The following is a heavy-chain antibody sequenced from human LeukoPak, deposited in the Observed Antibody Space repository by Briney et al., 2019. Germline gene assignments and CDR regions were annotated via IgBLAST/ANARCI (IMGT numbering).Heavy chain of an antibody. J-gene: IGHJ5*02. CDR3: ARAYYSTSWFPH. V-gene: IGHV4-34*01. D-gene: IGHD3-10*01. CDR1: GGSFSGYY. CDR2: INHSGST. Sequence: SETLSLTCAVYGGSFSGYYWSWIRQPPGKGLEWIGEINHSGSTNYNPSLKSRVTISADTSKNQFSLELRSVTAADTAVYYCARAYYSTSWFPHWGQGALVTVSS.